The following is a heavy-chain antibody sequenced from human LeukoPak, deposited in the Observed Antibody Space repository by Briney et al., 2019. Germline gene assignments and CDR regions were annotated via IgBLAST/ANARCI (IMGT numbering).Heavy chain of an antibody. CDR1: GFTFSNAW. J-gene: IGHJ5*02. CDR3: TTITALGS. Sequence: GGSLRLSCAASGFTFSNAWMNWVRQAPEKGLEWIATISAPDGSTYYADSVKGRFTTSRDNSKNTVYLQMNSLRAEDTAIYYCTTITALGSWGQGTRVTVSS. D-gene: IGHD6-6*01. CDR2: ISAPDGST. V-gene: IGHV3-23*01.